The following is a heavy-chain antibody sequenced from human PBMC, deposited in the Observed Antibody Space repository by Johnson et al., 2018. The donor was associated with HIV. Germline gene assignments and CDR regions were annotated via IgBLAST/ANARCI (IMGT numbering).Heavy chain of an antibody. V-gene: IGHV3-30*03. CDR1: GFTVSSNY. Sequence: QVQLVESGGGLIQPGGSLRLSCAASGFTVSSNYMSWVRQAPGKGLEWVATTSFDARGKHYTDSVNGRFTISRDNSKNALYLQLNSLRPEDTAVYYCARDGAIAAPDAFDIWGQGTMVTVSS. J-gene: IGHJ3*02. CDR3: ARDGAIAAPDAFDI. D-gene: IGHD6-13*01. CDR2: TSFDARGK.